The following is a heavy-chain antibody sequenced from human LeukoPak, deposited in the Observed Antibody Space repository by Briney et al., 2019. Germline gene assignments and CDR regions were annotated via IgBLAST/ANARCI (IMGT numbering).Heavy chain of an antibody. J-gene: IGHJ4*02. Sequence: SETLSLTCAAYGGSFSGYYWSWIRQPPGKGLEWIGEINHSGSTNYNPSLKSRVTISVDTSKNQFSLKLSSVTAADTAVYYCAIRFISSGWYVYWGQGTLVTVSS. D-gene: IGHD6-19*01. CDR3: AIRFISSGWYVY. CDR1: GGSFSGYY. CDR2: INHSGST. V-gene: IGHV4-34*01.